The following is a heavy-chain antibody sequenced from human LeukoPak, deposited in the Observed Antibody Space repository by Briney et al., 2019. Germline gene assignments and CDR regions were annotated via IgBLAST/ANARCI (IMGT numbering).Heavy chain of an antibody. J-gene: IGHJ4*02. Sequence: GGSLRLSCAASGFTFSSYAMSWVRQAPGKGLEWVSAISGSGGSTYYADSVKGRFTISRDNSKNTLYLQMNSLRAEDTAVYYCAKGGVLLWFGDQEGYYFDYWGQGTLVTVSS. CDR2: ISGSGGST. CDR1: GFTFSSYA. V-gene: IGHV3-23*01. D-gene: IGHD3-10*01. CDR3: AKGGVLLWFGDQEGYYFDY.